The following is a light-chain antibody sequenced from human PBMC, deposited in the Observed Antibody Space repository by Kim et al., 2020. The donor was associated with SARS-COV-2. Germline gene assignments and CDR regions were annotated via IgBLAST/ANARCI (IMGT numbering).Light chain of an antibody. V-gene: IGLV3-9*01. CDR2: RDS. CDR3: QVWDSSTWV. CDR1: NIGSKN. Sequence: ALGQTARITCGGNNIGSKNVHWQQQKPGQAPVLVIYRDSNRPSGIPDRFSGSNSGNTATLTISRAQAGDEADYYCQVWDSSTWVFGGGTQLTVL. J-gene: IGLJ3*02.